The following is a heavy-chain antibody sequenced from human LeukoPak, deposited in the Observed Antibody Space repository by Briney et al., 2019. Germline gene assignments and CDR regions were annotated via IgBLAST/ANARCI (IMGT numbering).Heavy chain of an antibody. V-gene: IGHV4-34*01. CDR3: ALLKEGYCSGGSCSDY. CDR2: INHSGST. J-gene: IGHJ4*02. Sequence: SETLSLTCAVYGGSFSGYYWSWIRQPPGKGLEWIGEINHSGSTNYNPSLKSRVTISVDTSKNQFSLKLSSVTAADTAVYYCALLKEGYCSGGSCSDYWGQGTLVAVSS. CDR1: GGSFSGYY. D-gene: IGHD2-15*01.